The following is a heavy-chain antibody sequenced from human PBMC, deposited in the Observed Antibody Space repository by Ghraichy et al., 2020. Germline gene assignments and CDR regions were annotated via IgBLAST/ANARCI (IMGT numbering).Heavy chain of an antibody. CDR3: ARSLVGGAIDY. CDR1: GDSISSASHY. CDR2: VYYSGTT. D-gene: IGHD2-15*01. V-gene: IGHV4-39*01. Sequence: SETLSLTCTVSGDSISSASHYWVWIRLPPGKGLEWIGNVYYSGTTDYNPSLKSRVTISVDTSKNQFSLKLTSVTAADTAVFYCARSLVGGAIDYWGQGALVTVSS. J-gene: IGHJ4*02.